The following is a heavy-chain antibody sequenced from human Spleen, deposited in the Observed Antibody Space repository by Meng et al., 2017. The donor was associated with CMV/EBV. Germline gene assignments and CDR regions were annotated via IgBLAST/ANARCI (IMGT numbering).Heavy chain of an antibody. CDR2: IFWNDDK. CDR3: AHRGYSQNWLDL. D-gene: IGHD5-24*01. J-gene: IGHJ5*02. Sequence: SGPTLVKPTQTLTLTCSFSGFSLSSTRGSVGWIRQPPGKALEWLAFIFWNDDKRYSPSLRSRLTITKDTSENQVVLTLTNMDPVDTATYYCAHRGYSQNWLDLWGQGSLVTVSS. CDR1: GFSLSSTRGS. V-gene: IGHV2-5*01.